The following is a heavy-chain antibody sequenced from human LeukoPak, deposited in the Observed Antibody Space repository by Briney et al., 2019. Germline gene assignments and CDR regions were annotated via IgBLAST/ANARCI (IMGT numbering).Heavy chain of an antibody. V-gene: IGHV1-18*01. CDR2: INTDTGDT. D-gene: IGHD1-26*01. CDR3: ARDLGEGARRDLDY. Sequence: ASVKVSCKASGYIFTSYGLTWVRQAPGQGLEWMGWINTDTGDTEYAQRFQGRVVMTIDTSTSTAYTDLRSLTSDDTAVYYCARDLGEGARRDLDYWGQGTLVTVSS. J-gene: IGHJ4*02. CDR1: GYIFTSYG.